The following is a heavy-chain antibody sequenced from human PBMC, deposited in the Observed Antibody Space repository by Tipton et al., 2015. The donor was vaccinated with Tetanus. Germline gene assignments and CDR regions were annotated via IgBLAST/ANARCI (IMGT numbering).Heavy chain of an antibody. D-gene: IGHD1-7*01. CDR3: AKGGWNYWFDP. Sequence: SLRLSCAASGFTFSNYAMSWVRQAPGKGLEWVSSISAGGASTYYADSVRGRFTFSRDNSRNTLYLQMNSLRAEDTAMYYCAKGGWNYWFDPWGQGALVTVSS. CDR1: GFTFSNYA. J-gene: IGHJ5*02. CDR2: ISAGGAST. V-gene: IGHV3-23*01.